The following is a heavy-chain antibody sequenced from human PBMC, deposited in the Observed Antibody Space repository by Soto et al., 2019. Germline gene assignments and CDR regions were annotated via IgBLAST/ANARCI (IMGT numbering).Heavy chain of an antibody. D-gene: IGHD3-22*01. CDR2: IIPIFGTA. CDR1: GGTFSSYA. J-gene: IGHJ5*02. Sequence: SVKVSCKASGGTFSSYAISWVRQAPGQGLEWMGGIIPIFGTANYAQKFQGRVTITADKSTSTAYMELSSLRSEDTAVYYCARVASSGYRPKKNWFDRWGQGTLVTVSS. CDR3: ARVASSGYRPKKNWFDR. V-gene: IGHV1-69*06.